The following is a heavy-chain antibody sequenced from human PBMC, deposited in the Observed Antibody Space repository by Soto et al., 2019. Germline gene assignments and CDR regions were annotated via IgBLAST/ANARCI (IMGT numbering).Heavy chain of an antibody. V-gene: IGHV4-59*08. CDR2: IYYSGST. CDR3: ARRYGSGLDY. J-gene: IGHJ4*02. Sequence: QVQLQESGPGLVKPSETLSLTCTVSGGSISSYYWSWIRQPPGKGLEWIGYIYYSGSTNYNPSLKXRVTISVDTSKNQFSLKLSSVTAGDTAVYSCARRYGSGLDYWGQGTLVTVSS. D-gene: IGHD3-10*01. CDR1: GGSISSYY.